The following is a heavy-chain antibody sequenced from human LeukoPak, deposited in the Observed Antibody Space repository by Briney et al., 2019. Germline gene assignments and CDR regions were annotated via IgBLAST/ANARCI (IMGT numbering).Heavy chain of an antibody. CDR3: ARDRERGFDY. CDR1: GYTFNTYG. Sequence: ASVKVSCKASGYTFNTYGISWVRQAPGQGLEWMGWIGTENAYTIYAEKFQGRVTLTTDTSTTTVYMELRSLRSDDTAVYYCARDRERGFDYWGQGSLVTVSS. V-gene: IGHV1-18*01. J-gene: IGHJ4*02. D-gene: IGHD5-24*01. CDR2: IGTENAYT.